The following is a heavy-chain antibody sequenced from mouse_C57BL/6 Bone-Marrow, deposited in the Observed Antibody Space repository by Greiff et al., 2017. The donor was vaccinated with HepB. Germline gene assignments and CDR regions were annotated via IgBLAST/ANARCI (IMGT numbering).Heavy chain of an antibody. J-gene: IGHJ4*01. D-gene: IGHD1-1*01. V-gene: IGHV5-4*03. Sequence: DVKLVESGGGLVKPGGSLKLSCAASGFTFSSYAMSWVRQTPEKRLEWVATISDGGSYTYYPDNVKGRFTISRDNAKNNLYLQMSHLKSEDTAMYYCARANYGSSYLYYAMDYWGQGTSVTVSS. CDR1: GFTFSSYA. CDR3: ARANYGSSYLYYAMDY. CDR2: ISDGGSYT.